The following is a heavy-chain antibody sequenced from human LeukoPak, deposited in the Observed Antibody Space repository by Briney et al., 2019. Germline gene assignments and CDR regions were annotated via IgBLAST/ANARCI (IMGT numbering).Heavy chain of an antibody. CDR1: GYSFTSYW. D-gene: IGHD2-8*01. CDR3: AKSSPYCANGVCHFDY. Sequence: GESLKISCKGSGYSFTSYWIAWVRQVSGKGLEWMGIIYPGDSDTRYSPSSQGQVTISVDKSIRTAYLQWSSLKAADTAMYYCAKSSPYCANGVCHFDYWGQGTLVTVSS. CDR2: IYPGDSDT. V-gene: IGHV5-51*01. J-gene: IGHJ4*02.